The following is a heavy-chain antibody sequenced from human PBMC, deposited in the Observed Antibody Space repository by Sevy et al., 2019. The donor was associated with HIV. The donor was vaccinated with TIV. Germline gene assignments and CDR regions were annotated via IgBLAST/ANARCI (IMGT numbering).Heavy chain of an antibody. CDR3: AREGASYYDFWSGYGMDV. CDR2: INSDGSST. CDR1: GFTFSSYW. J-gene: IGHJ6*02. Sequence: GGSLRLSCAASGFTFSSYWMHWVRQAPGKGLVWVSRINSDGSSTSYADSVKGRFTISRENAKNTLYLQMNSLRAEDTAVYYCAREGASYYDFWSGYGMDVWGQGTTVTVSS. D-gene: IGHD3-3*01. V-gene: IGHV3-74*01.